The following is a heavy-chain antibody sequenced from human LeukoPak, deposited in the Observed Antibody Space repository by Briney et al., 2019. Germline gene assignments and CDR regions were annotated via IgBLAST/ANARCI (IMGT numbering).Heavy chain of an antibody. J-gene: IGHJ5*02. CDR1: GGTFSSYA. CDR3: ARSVGYYGSGSYEDWFDP. Sequence: SVKVSCKASGGTFSSYAISWVRQAPGQGLEWMGGIIPIFGTANYAQKFQGRVTITTDESTSTAYMELSSLRSEDTAVYYCARSVGYYGSGSYEDWFDPWGQGTLVTVSS. V-gene: IGHV1-69*05. CDR2: IIPIFGTA. D-gene: IGHD3-10*01.